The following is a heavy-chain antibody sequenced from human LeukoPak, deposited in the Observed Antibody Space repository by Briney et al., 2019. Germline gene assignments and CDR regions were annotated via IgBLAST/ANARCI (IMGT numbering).Heavy chain of an antibody. V-gene: IGHV4-38-2*01. D-gene: IGHD2-2*01. CDR1: GYSISSGYY. Sequence: PSETLSLTCAVSGYSISSGYYWGGIRQPPGKGLEWIGSIYHSGSTYYNPSLKSRVTISVDTSKNQFSLKLSSVTAADTAVYYCASRYCSSTSCYPDAFDIWGQGTMVTVSS. CDR2: IYHSGST. J-gene: IGHJ3*02. CDR3: ASRYCSSTSCYPDAFDI.